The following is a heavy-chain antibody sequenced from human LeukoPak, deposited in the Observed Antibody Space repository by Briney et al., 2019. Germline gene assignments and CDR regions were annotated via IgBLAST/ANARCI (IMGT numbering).Heavy chain of an antibody. CDR2: IYYSGST. CDR3: ARERLNWGGFQAFDI. V-gene: IGHV4-59*01. J-gene: IGHJ3*02. D-gene: IGHD7-27*01. Sequence: PSETLSLTCTVSGGSISSYYWSWIRQPPGKGLVWIGYIYYSGSTNYNPSLKSRVTISVDTSKNQFSLKLSSVTAADTAVYYCARERLNWGGFQAFDIWGQGTMVTVSS. CDR1: GGSISSYY.